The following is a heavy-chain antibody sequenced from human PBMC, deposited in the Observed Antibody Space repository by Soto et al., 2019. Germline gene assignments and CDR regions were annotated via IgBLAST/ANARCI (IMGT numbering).Heavy chain of an antibody. Sequence: QLQLQESGPGLVKPSETLSLTCTVSGGSISSSSYYWGWIRQPPGKGLEWIGSIYYSGSTYYNPSLKSRVTISVDTSKNQFSLKLSSVIAADTAVYYCARQGDIVVVVAATLDYFDYWGQGTLVTVSS. D-gene: IGHD2-15*01. CDR3: ARQGDIVVVVAATLDYFDY. V-gene: IGHV4-39*01. CDR1: GGSISSSSYY. CDR2: IYYSGST. J-gene: IGHJ4*02.